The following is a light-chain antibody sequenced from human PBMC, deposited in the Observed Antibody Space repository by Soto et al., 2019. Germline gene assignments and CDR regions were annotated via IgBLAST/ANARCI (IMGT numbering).Light chain of an antibody. J-gene: IGKJ4*01. Sequence: EIVLTQSPATLSLSPGERATLSCRASQSVSSYLAWYQQKPGQAPRLLIYDASNRATGIPARFSGSGSGTDFTLTISSLEPEDFAVYYCQQHSNLLTCGGGTKVEIK. CDR2: DAS. V-gene: IGKV3-11*01. CDR3: QQHSNLLT. CDR1: QSVSSY.